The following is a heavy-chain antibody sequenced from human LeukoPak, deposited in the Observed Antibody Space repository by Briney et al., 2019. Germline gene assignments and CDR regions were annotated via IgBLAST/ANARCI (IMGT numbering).Heavy chain of an antibody. J-gene: IGHJ6*03. CDR1: GGSISSSSYY. D-gene: IGHD3-16*01. CDR3: ARVLRVREIGGYYYYYYMDV. V-gene: IGHV4-39*07. Sequence: SETLSLTCTVSGGSISSSSYYWGWIRQPPGKGLEWIGSIYYSGSTYYNPSLKSRVTISVDTSKNQFSLKLSSVTAADTAVYYCARVLRVREIGGYYYYYYMDVWGKGTTVTVSS. CDR2: IYYSGST.